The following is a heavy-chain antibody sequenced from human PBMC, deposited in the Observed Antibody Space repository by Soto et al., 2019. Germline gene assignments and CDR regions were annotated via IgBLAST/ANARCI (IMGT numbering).Heavy chain of an antibody. D-gene: IGHD5-12*01. J-gene: IGHJ3*02. CDR3: AKDWREGYDTEAYDI. CDR1: KFSFSNYG. V-gene: IGHV3-30*18. CDR2: TTYDGRQT. Sequence: LRLSCAASKFSFSNYGMHWVRQAPGKGLEWVAVTTYDGRQTYYADSVKGRFTISRDNSKNMLYLQMNSLRIDDTAVYYCAKDWREGYDTEAYDIWGQGTEVTVSS.